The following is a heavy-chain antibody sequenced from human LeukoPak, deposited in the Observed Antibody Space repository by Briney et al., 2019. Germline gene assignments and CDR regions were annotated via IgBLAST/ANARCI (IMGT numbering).Heavy chain of an antibody. Sequence: SEPLSLTCTVSGGSISSGDYYWNWIRQPPGKGLEWIGYIYNSGSTYYNPSLKSRVTISVDTSKNQFSLKLSSVTAADTAVYYCARDGGASSRNFDYWGQGTRVTVSS. CDR3: ARDGGASSRNFDY. V-gene: IGHV4-30-4*08. D-gene: IGHD6-6*01. J-gene: IGHJ4*02. CDR1: GGSISSGDYY. CDR2: IYNSGST.